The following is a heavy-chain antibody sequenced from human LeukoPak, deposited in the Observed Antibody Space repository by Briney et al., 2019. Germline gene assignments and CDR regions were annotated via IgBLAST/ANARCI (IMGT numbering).Heavy chain of an antibody. CDR2: MNPNSGNT. CDR3: ARDYPYDSLMFDY. D-gene: IGHD3-16*01. CDR1: GYTFTSYD. Sequence: ASVKVSCKASGYTFTSYDINWVRQATGQGLEWMGWMNPNSGNTGYAQKFQGRVTITRNTSISTAYMELSSLRSEDTAVYYCARDYPYDSLMFDYWGQGTLVTVSS. J-gene: IGHJ4*02. V-gene: IGHV1-8*03.